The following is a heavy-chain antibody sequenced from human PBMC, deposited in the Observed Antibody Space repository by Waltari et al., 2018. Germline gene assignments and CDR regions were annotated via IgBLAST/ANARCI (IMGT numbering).Heavy chain of an antibody. CDR2: ISTSDSSI. V-gene: IGHV3-48*03. J-gene: IGHJ6*03. CDR1: GFTFRSYE. CDR3: ARVGGNYYYYMDV. D-gene: IGHD3-16*01. Sequence: EVQLVESGGGLVQPGGSLRLSCVASGFTFRSYEVNWFRQAPGSGLVLISQISTSDSSIFYADSVKGRFTISRDNAKNSLYLQMNSLRGEDTAVYYCARVGGNYYYYMDVWGKGTTVTVSS.